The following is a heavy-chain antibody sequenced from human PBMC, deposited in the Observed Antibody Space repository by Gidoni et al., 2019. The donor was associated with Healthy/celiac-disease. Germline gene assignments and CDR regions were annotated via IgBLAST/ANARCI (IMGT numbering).Heavy chain of an antibody. CDR1: GFTFRSYY. V-gene: IGHV3-11*01. CDR3: ARASLLVRGVVRPSDV. J-gene: IGHJ6*02. CDR2: ISSSGSTI. D-gene: IGHD3-10*01. Sequence: QVQLVESGGGLVKPGGSLRLSCAASGFTFRSYYMSWIRQAPGKGLEWVSYISSSGSTIYYADSVKGRFTISRDNAKNSLYLQMNSLRAEDTAVYYCARASLLVRGVVRPSDVWGQGTTVTVSS.